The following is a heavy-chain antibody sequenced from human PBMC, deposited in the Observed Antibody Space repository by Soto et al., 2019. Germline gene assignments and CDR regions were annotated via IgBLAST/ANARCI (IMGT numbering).Heavy chain of an antibody. CDR3: AKDLGQQLGLALIYYYYYGMDV. CDR2: ISGSGGST. Sequence: EVQLLESGGGLVQPGGSLRLSCAASGFTFSSYAMSWVRQAPGKGLVGVSAISGSGGSTYYAASVKGRFTISRDNSKNARYLQMNSLRDEDTAVYYCAKDLGQQLGLALIYYYYYGMDVWGQGTTVTVSS. J-gene: IGHJ6*02. D-gene: IGHD6-13*01. V-gene: IGHV3-23*01. CDR1: GFTFSSYA.